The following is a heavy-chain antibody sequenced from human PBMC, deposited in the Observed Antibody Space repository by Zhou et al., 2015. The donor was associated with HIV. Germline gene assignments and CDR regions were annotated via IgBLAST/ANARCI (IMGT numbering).Heavy chain of an antibody. J-gene: IGHJ5*02. V-gene: IGHV1-69*01. CDR2: IIPIFGTA. D-gene: IGHD2-2*02. CDR3: ARAWDRLGYCSSTSCYRFHWFDP. Sequence: QVQLVQSGAEVKKPGSSVKVSCKASGGTFSSYAISWVRQAPGQGLEWMGGIIPIFGTANYAQKFQGRVTITADESTSTAYMELSSLRSEDTAVYYCARAWDRLGYCSSTSCYRFHWFDPWGQGTLVTVSS. CDR1: GGTFSSYA.